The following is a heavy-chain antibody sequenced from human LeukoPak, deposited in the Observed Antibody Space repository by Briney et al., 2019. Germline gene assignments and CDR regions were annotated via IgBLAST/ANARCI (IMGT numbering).Heavy chain of an antibody. D-gene: IGHD1-26*01. CDR1: GYTLTELS. CDR3: ATHIVGATLSDY. J-gene: IGHJ4*02. CDR2: FDPEDGET. Sequence: ASVKVSSKVSGYTLTELSMHWVRQAPGKGLEWMGGFDPEDGETIYAQKFQGRVTMTEDTSTDTAYMELSSLRSEDTAVYYCATHIVGATLSDYWGQGTLVTVSS. V-gene: IGHV1-24*01.